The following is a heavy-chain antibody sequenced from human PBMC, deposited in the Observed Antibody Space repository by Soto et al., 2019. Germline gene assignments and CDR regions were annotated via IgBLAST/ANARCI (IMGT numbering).Heavy chain of an antibody. V-gene: IGHV4-39*01. CDR1: GGSISRSAYH. CDR2: MYYSENT. CDR3: ARLRRDGQTGYAFDI. J-gene: IGHJ3*02. Sequence: QLQLQESGPGLVKPSETLSLTCTVSGGSISRSAYHWGWIRQPPGKGLEWIGNMYYSENTYYNPSLQSRVTISVVTSENQFSLKVTSVTAADTAVYYCARLRRDGQTGYAFDIWGQGTRVTVSS. D-gene: IGHD3-9*01.